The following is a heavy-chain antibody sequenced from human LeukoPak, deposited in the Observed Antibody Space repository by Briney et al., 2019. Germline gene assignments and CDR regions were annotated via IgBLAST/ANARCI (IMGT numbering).Heavy chain of an antibody. CDR2: INHSGSN. CDR1: GGSFSGYY. CDR3: ARGPPREYCSGGSRYTNFDY. Sequence: PSETLSLTCAVYGGSFSGYYWSWIRQPPGKGLEWIGEINHSGSNNYNPSLKSRVTISVDTSKNQFSLKLSSVTAADTAVYYCARGPPREYCSGGSRYTNFDYWGQGTLVTVSS. V-gene: IGHV4-34*01. J-gene: IGHJ4*02. D-gene: IGHD2-15*01.